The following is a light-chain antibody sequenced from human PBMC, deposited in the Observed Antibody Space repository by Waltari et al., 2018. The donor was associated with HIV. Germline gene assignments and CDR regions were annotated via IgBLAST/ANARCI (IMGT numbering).Light chain of an antibody. CDR3: CSYAGSSYV. CDR2: EVS. V-gene: IGLV2-23*02. Sequence: QSALTQPASVSGSPAQSITISCTGTSSDVGSYNLFSWYQQHPGKAPKLMIYEVSKRPSGVSNRFSGSKSGNTASLTISGLQAEDEADYYCCSYAGSSYVFGTGTKVTVL. J-gene: IGLJ1*01. CDR1: SSDVGSYNL.